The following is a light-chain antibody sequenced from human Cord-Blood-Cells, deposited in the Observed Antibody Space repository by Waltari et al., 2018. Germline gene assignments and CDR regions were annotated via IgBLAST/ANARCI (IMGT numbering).Light chain of an antibody. CDR3: QQYYSTPYT. V-gene: IGKV4-1*01. Sequence: VMTQSPDSLAVTLGKRATINCKSSQSVLYSANNKNYLAWYQQKPGQPPKLLIYWASTRESGVPDRFSGSGSGTDFTLTISSLQAEDVAVYYCQQYYSTPYTFGQGTKLEIK. J-gene: IGKJ2*01. CDR2: WAS. CDR1: QSVLYSANNKNY.